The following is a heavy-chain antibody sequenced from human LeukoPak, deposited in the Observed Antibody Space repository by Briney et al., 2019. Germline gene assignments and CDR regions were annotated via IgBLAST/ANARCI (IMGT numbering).Heavy chain of an antibody. CDR1: GFTFSTYS. CDR2: ITSSSDSI. CDR3: ASSAQGFDY. Sequence: GGSLRLSCAASGFTFSTYSMNWVRQAPGKGLERVSSITSSSDSIYYADSVKGRFTISRDNAKNSLYLQMNSLRAEDTAVYYCASSAQGFDYWGQGTLVTVSS. V-gene: IGHV3-21*01. J-gene: IGHJ4*02.